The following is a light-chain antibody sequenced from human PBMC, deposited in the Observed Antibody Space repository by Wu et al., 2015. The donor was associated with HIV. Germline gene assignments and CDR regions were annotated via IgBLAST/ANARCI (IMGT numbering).Light chain of an antibody. J-gene: IGKJ1*01. V-gene: IGKV1-5*03. CDR1: QYISSW. Sequence: DIQMTQSPSTLSASVGDRVTITCRASQYISSWLAWYQQKPGRAPNLLIFKTSSLESGVPSRFSGSGSGTEFTLTISSLQPDDSATYYCQQYDTYSPTFGQGTKVEIK. CDR3: QQYDTYSPT. CDR2: KTS.